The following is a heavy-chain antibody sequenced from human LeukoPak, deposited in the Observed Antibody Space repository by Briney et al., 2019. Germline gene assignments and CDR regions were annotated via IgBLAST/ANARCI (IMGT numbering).Heavy chain of an antibody. V-gene: IGHV3-30*18. J-gene: IGHJ4*02. CDR3: AKDTRAMIAFGGLIHPHY. D-gene: IGHD3-16*01. CDR2: ISYDGSNR. CDR1: KFIFSTYG. Sequence: PGRSLRLSCTASKFIFSTYGMHWVRQAPGKGLEWVAVISYDGSNRYYADSVKGRFTISRDNPKKTLYLEMNSLRAEDTAVYYCAKDTRAMIAFGGLIHPHYWGQGTPVTVSS.